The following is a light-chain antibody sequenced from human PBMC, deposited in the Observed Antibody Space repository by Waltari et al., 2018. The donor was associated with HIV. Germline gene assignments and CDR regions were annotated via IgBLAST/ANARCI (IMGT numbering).Light chain of an antibody. J-gene: IGKJ4*01. CDR1: QSVSSD. V-gene: IGKV3-15*01. CDR2: GAS. Sequence: EIVMTQSPATLSASPGERATLSCRASQSVSSDLAWYQHRPGQAPRLLIFGASTRATGIPARFSGSGSGTEFTLTISSLQSEDFAVYYCQQSNNWPPLTFGGGTKVEIK. CDR3: QQSNNWPPLT.